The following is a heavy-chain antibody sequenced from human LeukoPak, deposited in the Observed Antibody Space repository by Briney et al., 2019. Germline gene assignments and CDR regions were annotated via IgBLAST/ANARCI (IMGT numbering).Heavy chain of an antibody. Sequence: ASVKVSCKASGYTFTGYYMHWLRQAPGQGLEWMGWINPNSGGTNYAQKFQGRVTMTRDTSISTAYMELSRLRSDDTAVYYCARVDIVVVVAAFLFDYWGQGTLVTVSS. J-gene: IGHJ4*02. D-gene: IGHD2-15*01. CDR3: ARVDIVVVVAAFLFDY. CDR2: INPNSGGT. CDR1: GYTFTGYY. V-gene: IGHV1-2*02.